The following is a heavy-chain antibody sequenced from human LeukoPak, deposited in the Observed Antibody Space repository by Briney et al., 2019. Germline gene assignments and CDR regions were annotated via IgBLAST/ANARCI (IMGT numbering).Heavy chain of an antibody. Sequence: GGSLRLSCAASGFTFSSYSMNWVRQAPGKGLEGVSYISSSSSTIYYAESVKGRFTISRDNAKNSLYLQMNSLRAEDTAVYYCARGSYCSSTSCYDPIWGQGTMVTVSS. V-gene: IGHV3-48*01. CDR1: GFTFSSYS. CDR3: ARGSYCSSTSCYDPI. CDR2: ISSSSSTI. J-gene: IGHJ3*02. D-gene: IGHD2-2*01.